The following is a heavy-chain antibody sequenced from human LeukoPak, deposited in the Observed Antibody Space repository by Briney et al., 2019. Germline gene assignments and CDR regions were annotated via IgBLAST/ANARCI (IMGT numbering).Heavy chain of an antibody. CDR3: AREGGDILTGYSDY. D-gene: IGHD3-9*01. Sequence: ASVKVSCKASGYTFTSYGVSWVRQAPGQGLEWMGWISAYNGNTNYAQKLQGRVTMTTDTSTSTAYMELRSLRSDDTAVYYCAREGGDILTGYSDYWGQGTLVTVSS. CDR1: GYTFTSYG. V-gene: IGHV1-18*01. CDR2: ISAYNGNT. J-gene: IGHJ4*02.